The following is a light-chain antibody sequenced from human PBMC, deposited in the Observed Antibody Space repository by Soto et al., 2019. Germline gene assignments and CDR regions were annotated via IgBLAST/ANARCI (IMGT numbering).Light chain of an antibody. CDR2: KAS. J-gene: IGKJ1*01. V-gene: IGKV1-5*03. Sequence: DIQMTQSPSTLSASVGDRVTITCRASQSISSWLAWYQQKPGKAPKLLIYKASSLESGVPSRFSGSGSGTEFTLTISSLQPYDFATYYCQQYKSYSWTFGQGTKVEIK. CDR1: QSISSW. CDR3: QQYKSYSWT.